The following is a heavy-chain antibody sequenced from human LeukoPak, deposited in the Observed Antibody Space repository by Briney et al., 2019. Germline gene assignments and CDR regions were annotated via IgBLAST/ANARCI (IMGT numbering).Heavy chain of an antibody. V-gene: IGHV1-2*02. CDR3: ARVSYGGSQGEYNWFDP. D-gene: IGHD4-23*01. CDR2: INPNSGGT. CDR1: GYTFTSYG. Sequence: ASVKVSCKASGYTFTSYGISWVRQAPGQGLEWMGWINPNSGGTNYAQKFQGRVTMTRDTSISTAYMELSRLRSDDTAVYYCARVSYGGSQGEYNWFDPWGQGTLVTVSS. J-gene: IGHJ5*02.